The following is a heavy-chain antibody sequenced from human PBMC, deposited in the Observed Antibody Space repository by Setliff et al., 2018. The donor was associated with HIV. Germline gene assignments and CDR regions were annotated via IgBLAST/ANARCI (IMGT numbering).Heavy chain of an antibody. CDR2: IYYSGST. CDR3: ASPGRRRGYCSSTSCYDEGLYYYYYMDV. Sequence: SETLSLTCTVSGGSISSSSYDWGWIRQPPGKGLEWIGSIYYSGSTYYNPSLKSRVTISVDTSKNQFSLKLSSVTAADTAVYYCASPGRRRGYCSSTSCYDEGLYYYYYMDVWGKGTTVTVSS. V-gene: IGHV4-39*01. D-gene: IGHD2-2*01. CDR1: GGSISSSSYD. J-gene: IGHJ6*03.